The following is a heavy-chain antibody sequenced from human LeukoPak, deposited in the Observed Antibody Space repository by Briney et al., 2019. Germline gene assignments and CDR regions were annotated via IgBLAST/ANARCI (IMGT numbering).Heavy chain of an antibody. CDR1: GGSFSGYY. CDR3: ARASMVRGVIGY. D-gene: IGHD3-10*01. V-gene: IGHV4-34*01. Sequence: SETLSLTCAVYGGSFSGYYWSWIRQPPGKGLEWIGEINHSGSTNYNPSLKSRVTISVGTSKNQFSLKLSSVTAAGTAVYYCARASMVRGVIGYWGQGTLVTVSS. J-gene: IGHJ4*02. CDR2: INHSGST.